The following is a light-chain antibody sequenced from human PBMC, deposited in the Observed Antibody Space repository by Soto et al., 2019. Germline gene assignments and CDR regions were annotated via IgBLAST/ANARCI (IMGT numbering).Light chain of an antibody. V-gene: IGKV3-11*01. CDR1: QILTNY. Sequence: EIVLTQSPATLSLSPGERATLSCRASQILTNYLNWYQQKPGQAPRLLICEVSNRATGIPARFSGSGSGTDFTLTISSLEPEDFAVYYCQQRSNWPLTFGGGTKVDIK. CDR3: QQRSNWPLT. J-gene: IGKJ4*01. CDR2: EVS.